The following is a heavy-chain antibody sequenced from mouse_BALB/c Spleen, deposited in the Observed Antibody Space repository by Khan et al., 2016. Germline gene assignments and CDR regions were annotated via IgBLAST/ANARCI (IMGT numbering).Heavy chain of an antibody. D-gene: IGHD2-10*02. V-gene: IGHV3-1*02. CDR2: INYSGSP. J-gene: IGHJ2*01. CDR3: ARTPRIKY. Sequence: EVQLQESGPGLVKPSQSLSLTCTVTGYTITSGYGWNWIRQFPGNKLEWMGYINYSGSPNYNPSLKSRISITRDTSKNQFFLKLNSVTTEDTATYYCARTPRIKYWGQGTTLTVSS. CDR1: GYTITSGYG.